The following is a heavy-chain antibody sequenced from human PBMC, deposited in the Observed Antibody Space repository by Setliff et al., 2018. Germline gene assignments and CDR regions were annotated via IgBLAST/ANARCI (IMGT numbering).Heavy chain of an antibody. CDR2: IIPIFGTA. J-gene: IGHJ5*02. D-gene: IGHD4-4*01. Sequence: SVKVSCKASGGTFSSYAISWVRQAPGQGLEWMGGIIPIFGTANYAQKFQGRVTITADESTSTAYMELSSLRSEDTAVYYCARGSYRTSNWFDPWGQGTLVTVSS. V-gene: IGHV1-69*13. CDR1: GGTFSSYA. CDR3: ARGSYRTSNWFDP.